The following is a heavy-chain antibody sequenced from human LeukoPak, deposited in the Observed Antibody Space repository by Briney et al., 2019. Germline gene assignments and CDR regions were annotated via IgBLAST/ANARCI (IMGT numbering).Heavy chain of an antibody. V-gene: IGHV1-69*05. J-gene: IGHJ5*02. Sequence: SVKVSCKASGGTFSSYAISWVPQAPGQGLEWMGGIIPIFGTANYAQKFQGRLTITTHESTSTAYMELSSLSSEEAAVYYCASMHDYAPFLKWFDPWGQGTLVTVSS. CDR2: IIPIFGTA. CDR3: ASMHDYAPFLKWFDP. CDR1: GGTFSSYA. D-gene: IGHD2/OR15-2a*01.